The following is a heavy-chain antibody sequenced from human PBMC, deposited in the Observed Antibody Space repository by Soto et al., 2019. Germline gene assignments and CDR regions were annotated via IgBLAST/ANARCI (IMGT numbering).Heavy chain of an antibody. J-gene: IGHJ4*02. Sequence: GESLKISCKGSGYSVTSYWISWVRQMPGKGLEWMGRIDPSDSYTNYSPSFQGHVTISADKSISTAYLQWSSLKASDTAMYYCARVYSSGWYYFDYWGQGTLVTVSS. CDR2: IDPSDSYT. CDR1: GYSVTSYW. D-gene: IGHD6-19*01. V-gene: IGHV5-10-1*01. CDR3: ARVYSSGWYYFDY.